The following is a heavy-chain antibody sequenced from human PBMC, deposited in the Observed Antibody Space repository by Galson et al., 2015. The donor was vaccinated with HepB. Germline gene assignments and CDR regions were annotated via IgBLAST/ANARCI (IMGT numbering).Heavy chain of an antibody. J-gene: IGHJ6*02. Sequence: SVKVSCKASGGTFSSYAISWVRQAPGQGLEWMGGIIPIFGTANYAQKFQGRVTITADTSTSTAYMELSSLRSEDTAVYYCASRASLEYYWGLGAYYYYGMDVWGQGTTVTVSS. CDR3: ASRASLEYYWGLGAYYYYGMDV. V-gene: IGHV1-69*06. CDR2: IIPIFGTA. CDR1: GGTFSSYA. D-gene: IGHD2/OR15-2a*01.